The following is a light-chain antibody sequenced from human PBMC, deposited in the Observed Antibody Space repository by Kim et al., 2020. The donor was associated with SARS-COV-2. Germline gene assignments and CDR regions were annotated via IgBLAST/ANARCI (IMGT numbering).Light chain of an antibody. V-gene: IGLV3-1*01. J-gene: IGLJ3*02. CDR3: QAWDSNTAV. CDR1: KLGDKY. CDR2: QHT. Sequence: SYELTQPPSVSVSPGQTASITCSGSKLGDKYAYWYQKKPGQSPVLVIYQHTKRPSGISQRFSGSSSGNTATLTISRAQTMDEADYYCQAWDSNTAVFGGGTQLTVL.